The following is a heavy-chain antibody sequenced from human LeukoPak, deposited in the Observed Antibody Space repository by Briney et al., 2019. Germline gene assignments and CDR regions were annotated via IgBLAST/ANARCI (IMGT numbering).Heavy chain of an antibody. CDR3: ARPGGSYGGSWYFDY. V-gene: IGHV5-51*01. J-gene: IGHJ4*02. D-gene: IGHD1-26*01. CDR2: IYPGDSDT. CDR1: GYSFTSDW. Sequence: GESLKISCKGSGYSFTSDWIGWVRQMPGKGLDWMGIIYPGDSDTRYSPSFQGQVTISADKSISTAYLQWSSLKASDTAMYYCARPGGSYGGSWYFDYWGQGTLVTVSS.